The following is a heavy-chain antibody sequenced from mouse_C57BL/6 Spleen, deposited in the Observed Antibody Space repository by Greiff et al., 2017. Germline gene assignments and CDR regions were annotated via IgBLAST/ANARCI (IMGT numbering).Heavy chain of an antibody. D-gene: IGHD3-1*01. CDR3: ARALGGRFAY. V-gene: IGHV1-82*01. J-gene: IGHJ3*01. CDR1: GYAFSSSW. CDR2: IYPGDGDT. Sequence: VQLQESGPELVKPGASVKFSCKASGYAFSSSWMHWVKQRPGQGLEWIGRIYPGDGDTNYNRKFKGKATLTADTSSSTAYMQLSSLTSEDSAFYFCARALGGRFAYWGQGTLVTVSA.